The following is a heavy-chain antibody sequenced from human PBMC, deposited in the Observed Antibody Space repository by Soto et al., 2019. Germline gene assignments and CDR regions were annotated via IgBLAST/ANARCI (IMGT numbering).Heavy chain of an antibody. CDR1: GFTFSSYS. D-gene: IGHD2-15*01. CDR2: ISSSSSYI. Sequence: EVQLVESGGGLVKPGGSLRLSCAASGFTFSSYSMNWVRQAPGKGLEWVSSISSSSSYIYYADSVKGRFTISRDNAKNSLYLQMNSLRAEDTAVYYCAQDSPYCSGGSCYYYWGQGTLVTVSS. V-gene: IGHV3-21*01. CDR3: AQDSPYCSGGSCYYY. J-gene: IGHJ4*02.